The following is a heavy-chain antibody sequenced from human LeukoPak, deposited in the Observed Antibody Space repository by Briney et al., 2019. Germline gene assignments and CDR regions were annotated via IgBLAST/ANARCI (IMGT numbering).Heavy chain of an antibody. CDR2: INHSGST. V-gene: IGHV4-34*01. D-gene: IGHD3-22*01. CDR3: ARHGRGYYDSSGYYYDSFDY. J-gene: IGHJ4*02. CDR1: GGSFSGYY. Sequence: SETLSLTCAVYGGSFSGYYWSWIRQPPGKGLEWIGEINHSGSTNYNPSLKSRVTISGDTSKNQFSLKLSSVTAADTAVYYCARHGRGYYDSSGYYYDSFDYWGQGNLVTVSS.